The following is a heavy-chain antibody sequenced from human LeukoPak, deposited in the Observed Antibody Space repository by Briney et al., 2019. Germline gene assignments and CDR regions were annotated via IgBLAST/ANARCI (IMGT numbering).Heavy chain of an antibody. CDR1: GGSIGSSSYY. Sequence: PSETLSLTCTVSGGSIGSSSYYWGWIRQPPGKGLEWIGSIYHSGSTYYNPSLKSRVTISVDTSKNQFSLKLSSVTAADTAVYYCARRLPYSGSYSWFDPWGQGTLVTVSS. V-gene: IGHV4-39*07. D-gene: IGHD1-26*01. J-gene: IGHJ5*02. CDR3: ARRLPYSGSYSWFDP. CDR2: IYHSGST.